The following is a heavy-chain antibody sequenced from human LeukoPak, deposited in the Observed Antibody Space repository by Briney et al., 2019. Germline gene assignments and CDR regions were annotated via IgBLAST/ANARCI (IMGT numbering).Heavy chain of an antibody. CDR2: INSDGSST. CDR3: AGLYSSSWYHGY. CDR1: GFTFSSYW. J-gene: IGHJ4*02. V-gene: IGHV3-74*01. D-gene: IGHD6-13*01. Sequence: GGSLRLSCAASGFTFSSYWMHWVRQAPGKGLVWVSRINSDGSSTSYADSVKGRFTISRDNAKNTLYLQMNSLRAEDTAVYYCAGLYSSSWYHGYWGQGTLVTVSS.